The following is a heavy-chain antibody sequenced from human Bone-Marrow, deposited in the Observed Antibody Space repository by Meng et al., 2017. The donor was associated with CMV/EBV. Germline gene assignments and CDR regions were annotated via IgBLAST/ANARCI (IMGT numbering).Heavy chain of an antibody. CDR2: TYYRSKWYN. CDR3: ARDRVAAAGKYYYYYHGMDV. CDR1: GDSVSSNSAA. V-gene: IGHV6-1*01. Sequence: LRLSCAISGDSVSSNSAAWNWIRQSPSRGLEWLGRTYYRSKWYNDYAVSVKSRITINPDTSKNQFYLQLNSVTPEDTAVYYCARDRVAAAGKYYYYYHGMDVWGQGTTVTVSS. D-gene: IGHD6-13*01. J-gene: IGHJ6*02.